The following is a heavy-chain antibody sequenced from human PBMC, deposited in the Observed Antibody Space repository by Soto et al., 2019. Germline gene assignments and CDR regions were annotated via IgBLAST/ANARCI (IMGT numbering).Heavy chain of an antibody. Sequence: QVQLQESGPGLVKPSQTLSLTCTVSGGAISSGDYYWSWIRQHPGKGQEWIGYTYYSGSTYYNPSLKSRVTISVDTSKNQFSLKLSSVPAADTAVYYCATYGSGSYKPSTFDYWGQGTLVTVSS. CDR2: TYYSGST. CDR3: ATYGSGSYKPSTFDY. J-gene: IGHJ4*02. CDR1: GGAISSGDYY. V-gene: IGHV4-31*03. D-gene: IGHD3-10*01.